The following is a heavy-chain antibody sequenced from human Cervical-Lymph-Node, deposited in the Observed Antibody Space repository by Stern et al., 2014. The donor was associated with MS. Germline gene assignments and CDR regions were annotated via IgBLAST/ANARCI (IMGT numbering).Heavy chain of an antibody. CDR3: AREGPDYYDSSYAFDI. D-gene: IGHD3-22*01. V-gene: IGHV1-69*06. CDR2: IISIFGRT. Sequence: VQLEESGAEVKRPGSSVIVSCQASGGIFTTYAISWVRQAPGQGLEWMGAIISIFGRTNYAQKFQGRLTISADKSTSTAYMELSSLGYDDTAVYYCAREGPDYYDSSYAFDIWGQGTMVTVSS. J-gene: IGHJ3*02. CDR1: GGIFTTYA.